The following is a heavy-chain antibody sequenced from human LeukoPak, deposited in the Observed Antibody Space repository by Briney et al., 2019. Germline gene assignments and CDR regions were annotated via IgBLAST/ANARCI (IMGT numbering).Heavy chain of an antibody. CDR1: GYSFTSYW. Sequence: GGSLKISCKGSGYSFTSYWIGWVRQMPRKGLEWMGIIYPDDSDTRYSPSFEGQVIISVDKSISTAYLQWSSLKASDAATYYCARHGHCTNGVCYSNCYYYMDVWGKGTTVTVSS. CDR3: ARHGHCTNGVCYSNCYYYMDV. V-gene: IGHV5-51*01. CDR2: IYPDDSDT. D-gene: IGHD2-8*01. J-gene: IGHJ6*03.